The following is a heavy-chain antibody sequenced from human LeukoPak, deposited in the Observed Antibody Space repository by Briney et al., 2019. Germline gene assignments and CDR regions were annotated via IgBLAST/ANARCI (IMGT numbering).Heavy chain of an antibody. V-gene: IGHV4-59*01. CDR3: ARPLRGY. Sequence: SETLSLTCTVSGGSISSYYWSWIRQPPGKGLEWIGFIFYSGTTNYNPSLKSRVTISVDTSKNQFSLKLSSVTAANTAVYYCARPLRGYWGQGTLVTVSS. J-gene: IGHJ4*02. CDR1: GGSISSYY. D-gene: IGHD3-3*01. CDR2: IFYSGTT.